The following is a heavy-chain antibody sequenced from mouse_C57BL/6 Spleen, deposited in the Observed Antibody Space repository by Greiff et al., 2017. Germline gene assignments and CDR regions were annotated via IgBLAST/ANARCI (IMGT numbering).Heavy chain of an antibody. CDR2: INPSSGYT. CDR1: GSTFTSYT. J-gene: IGHJ4*01. Sequence: VQLVEFGAELARPGASVKMSCKASGSTFTSYTMHWVKQRPGQGLEWIGYINPSSGYTKYNQKFKDKATLTADKSSSTAYMQLSSLTSEDSAVYYCARKGLQAMDYWGQGTSVTVSS. V-gene: IGHV1-4*01. CDR3: ARKGLQAMDY. D-gene: IGHD2-10*01.